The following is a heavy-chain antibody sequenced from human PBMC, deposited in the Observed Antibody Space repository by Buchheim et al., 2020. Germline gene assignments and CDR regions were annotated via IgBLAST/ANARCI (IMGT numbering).Heavy chain of an antibody. CDR1: GGSFSTGGYS. CDR2: IYHSGST. CDR3: ARSYYASHYFDY. Sequence: QLQLQESGSGLVKPSQTLSFTCAVLGGSFSTGGYSWCWIRQPPGKGLEWIGYIYHSGSTYYIPSLKSRATLSAVRSKNQFSLKLSSVTAADTAVYYCARSYYASHYFDYWGQGTL. D-gene: IGHD2-2*01. V-gene: IGHV4-30-2*01. J-gene: IGHJ4*02.